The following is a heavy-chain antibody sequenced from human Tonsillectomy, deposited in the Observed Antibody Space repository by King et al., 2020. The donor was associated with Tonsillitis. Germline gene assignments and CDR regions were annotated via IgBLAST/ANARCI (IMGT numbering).Heavy chain of an antibody. J-gene: IGHJ4*02. Sequence: VQLQQWGAGLLKPSETLSLTCAVYGGSFSGYYWSWIRQPPGKGLEWIGEINHSGSTNYNPSLTSQVTISVDTSKNQLSLNLSSVTAADTAVYYCARNGGFDYWGQGTLVTVSS. CDR3: ARNGGFDY. CDR1: GGSFSGYY. D-gene: IGHD2-8*01. V-gene: IGHV4-34*01. CDR2: INHSGST.